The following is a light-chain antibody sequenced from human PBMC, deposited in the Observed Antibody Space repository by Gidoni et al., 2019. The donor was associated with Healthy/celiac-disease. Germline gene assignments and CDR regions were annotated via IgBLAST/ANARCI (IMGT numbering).Light chain of an antibody. V-gene: IGKV3-15*01. CDR2: GAS. CDR1: QSVSSN. CDR3: QQYNNWPPGT. Sequence: EIVMTQSPATLSVSPGERATLSCRASQSVSSNLAWYQQKPGQAPRPLIYGASTRATGIPARFSGSGSGTEFTLTISSLQSEDFAVYYCQQYNNWPPGTFGHGTKVEIK. J-gene: IGKJ1*01.